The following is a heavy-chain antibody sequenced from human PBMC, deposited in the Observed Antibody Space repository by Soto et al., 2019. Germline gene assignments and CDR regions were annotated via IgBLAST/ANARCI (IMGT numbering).Heavy chain of an antibody. CDR2: ISSSSRT. CDR3: AKMYGGNSGPDY. CDR1: GFTFSNYS. J-gene: IGHJ4*02. D-gene: IGHD2-21*02. V-gene: IGHV3-48*01. Sequence: PGGSLRLSRAASGFTFSNYSMNWVRQAPGKGLEWVSYISSSSRTYYADSVKGRFTISRDNSRNTVYLQMNNLGAEDTAVFYCAKMYGGNSGPDYWGQGTLVTVSS.